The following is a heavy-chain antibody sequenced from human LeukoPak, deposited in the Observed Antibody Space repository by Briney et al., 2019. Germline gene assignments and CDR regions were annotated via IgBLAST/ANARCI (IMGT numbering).Heavy chain of an antibody. J-gene: IGHJ3*02. CDR2: INSDGSSS. Sequence: GGPLRLSCAASGFTLSSYWMHWVRQCPGKGLVWVSRINSDGSSSSYADSVKGRFTISRDNAKNTLYLQMNSLTAEDTAVYYCARDPEAFDIWGQGTMVTVSS. CDR1: GFTLSSYW. CDR3: ARDPEAFDI. V-gene: IGHV3-74*01.